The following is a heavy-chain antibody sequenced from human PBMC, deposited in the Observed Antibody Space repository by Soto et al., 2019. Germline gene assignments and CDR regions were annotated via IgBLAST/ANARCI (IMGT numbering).Heavy chain of an antibody. CDR2: INPSGGIT. J-gene: IGHJ6*02. CDR3: ARGFDLQYGMDV. V-gene: IGHV1-46*01. D-gene: IGHD3-10*01. CDR1: GYTFSTHY. Sequence: GASVKVSCKASGYTFSTHYMHWVRQGPGQGLEWMAIINPSGGITSYAQRFQGRVTLTWDASTSAVYMDLNSLRDEDTAVYFCARGFDLQYGMDVWGQGTTVTVSS.